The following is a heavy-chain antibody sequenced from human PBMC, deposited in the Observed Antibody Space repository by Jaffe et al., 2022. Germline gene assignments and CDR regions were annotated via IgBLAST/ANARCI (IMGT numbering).Heavy chain of an antibody. V-gene: IGHV3-43D*04. CDR2: ISWDGGST. J-gene: IGHJ6*03. CDR3: AKDAYYDSSGYYLHYYYYMDV. Sequence: EVQLVESGGVVVQPGGSLRLSCAASGFTFDDYAMHWVRQAPGKGLEWVSLISWDGGSTYYADSVKGRFTISRDNSKNSLYLQMNSLRAEDTALYYCAKDAYYDSSGYYLHYYYYMDVWGKGTTVTVSS. CDR1: GFTFDDYA. D-gene: IGHD3-22*01.